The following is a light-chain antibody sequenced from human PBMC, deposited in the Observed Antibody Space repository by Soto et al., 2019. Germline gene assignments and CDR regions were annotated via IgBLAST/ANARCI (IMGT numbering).Light chain of an antibody. CDR3: QQYHTYSST. CDR2: KAS. CDR1: QSISTY. V-gene: IGKV1-5*03. J-gene: IGKJ1*01. Sequence: DIQMTQSPSTLSASVGDRVTTTCRASQSISTYLAWYQQKPGKAPKLLIYKASNLETGVPSRFSGSGSGTEFTLTISSLQPDDPATYYCQQYHTYSSTFGLGTKVEIK.